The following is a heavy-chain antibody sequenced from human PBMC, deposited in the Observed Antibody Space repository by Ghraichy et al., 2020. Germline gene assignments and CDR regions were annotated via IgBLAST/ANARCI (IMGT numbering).Heavy chain of an antibody. Sequence: SQTLSLTCTVSGGSISSYYWSWVRQPAGKGLEWIGHIYTSESTNYNPSLKSRVTMSVDTSKNQFSLKLSSVTAADTAVYYCARDLSGASYFDYWGQGTLVTVSS. D-gene: IGHD1-26*01. CDR2: IYTSEST. J-gene: IGHJ4*02. CDR3: ARDLSGASYFDY. CDR1: GGSISSYY. V-gene: IGHV4-4*07.